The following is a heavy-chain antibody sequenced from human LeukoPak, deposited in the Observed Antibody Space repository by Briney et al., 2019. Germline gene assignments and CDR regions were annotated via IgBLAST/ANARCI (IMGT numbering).Heavy chain of an antibody. CDR2: IYPGDSDT. CDR3: ARQVAGTSGGNSFDY. Sequence: GESLKISCKGSGYRFTSYWIGWVRQMPGKGLEWMGIIYPGDSDTRYSPSFQGQVTISADKSISTAYLQWSSLKASDTAMYYCARQVAGTSGGNSFDYWGQGILVTVSS. CDR1: GYRFTSYW. J-gene: IGHJ4*02. V-gene: IGHV5-51*01. D-gene: IGHD6-19*01.